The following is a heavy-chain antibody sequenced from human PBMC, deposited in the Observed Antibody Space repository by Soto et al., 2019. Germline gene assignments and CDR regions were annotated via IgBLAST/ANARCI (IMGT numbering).Heavy chain of an antibody. D-gene: IGHD2-21*01. J-gene: IGHJ5*02. V-gene: IGHV4-4*02. CDR3: AGLFATIKRWFDP. CDR1: GGSISSSNW. CDR2: IYHSGST. Sequence: PSETLSLTCAVSGGSISSSNWWSWVRQPPGKGLEWIGEIYHSGSTNYNPSLKSRVTISVDKSKNQFSLKLSSVTAADTAVYYCAGLFATIKRWFDPWGQGTLVTVSS.